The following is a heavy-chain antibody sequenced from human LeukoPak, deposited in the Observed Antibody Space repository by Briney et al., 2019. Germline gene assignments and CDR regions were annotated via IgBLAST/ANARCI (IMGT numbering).Heavy chain of an antibody. CDR2: INHSGST. Sequence: PSETLSLTCAVYSGSFSGYYWSWIRQPPGKGLEWIGEINHSGSTNYNPSLKSRVTMFEDKSKNQFSLRLYSVTVADTAVYYCARHFAYSSSSYFDYWGQGSLVTVSS. J-gene: IGHJ4*02. CDR3: ARHFAYSSSSYFDY. D-gene: IGHD6-6*01. CDR1: SGSFSGYY. V-gene: IGHV4-34*01.